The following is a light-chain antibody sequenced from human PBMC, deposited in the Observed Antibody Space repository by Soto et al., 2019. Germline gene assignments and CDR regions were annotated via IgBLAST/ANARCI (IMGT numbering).Light chain of an antibody. CDR1: QNIISN. CDR3: QQYGSSPSIT. J-gene: IGKJ5*01. CDR2: GAS. Sequence: EIVMTQSPATLSVSPGERATLSCRASQNIISNLAWYQQKPGQAPRLLIYGASSRATGIPDRFSGSGSGADFTLTISRLEPEDFAVYYCQQYGSSPSITFGQGTRLEIK. V-gene: IGKV3-20*01.